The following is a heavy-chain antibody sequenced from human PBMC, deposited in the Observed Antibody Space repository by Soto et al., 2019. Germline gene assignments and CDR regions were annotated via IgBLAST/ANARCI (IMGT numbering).Heavy chain of an antibody. CDR2: IWYDGSNK. CDR3: ARDWSIAARDYYYGMDV. V-gene: IGHV3-33*01. CDR1: GFTFSSYG. Sequence: GGSLRLSCAASGFTFSSYGMHWVRQAPGKGLEWVAVIWYDGSNKYYADSVKGRFTISRDNSKNTLYLQMNSLRAEDTAVYYCARDWSIAARDYYYGMDVWGQGTTVTVSS. J-gene: IGHJ6*02. D-gene: IGHD6-6*01.